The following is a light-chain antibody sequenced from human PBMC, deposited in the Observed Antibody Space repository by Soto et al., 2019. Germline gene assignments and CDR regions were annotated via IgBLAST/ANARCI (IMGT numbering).Light chain of an antibody. J-gene: IGKJ4*01. V-gene: IGKV3-15*01. CDR1: QNVYNN. Sequence: EIVMTQSPATLSASPGEGATLSCKAGQNVYNNLAWYQQRPGQPPRLLIYDASTRATGISARFSGSGYGTEFTLTFSSLQSEEFAVYFCQQCRNWPLTFGGGTKV. CDR3: QQCRNWPLT. CDR2: DAS.